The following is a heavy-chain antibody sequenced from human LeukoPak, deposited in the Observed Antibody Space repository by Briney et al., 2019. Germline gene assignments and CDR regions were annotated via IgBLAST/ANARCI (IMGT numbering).Heavy chain of an antibody. V-gene: IGHV1-46*03. J-gene: IGHJ3*01. CDR1: GYTFTSYY. CDR2: INPSGGST. D-gene: IGHD6-19*01. Sequence: ASVKVSCKASGYTFTSYYMHWVRQAPGQGLEWMGIINPSGGSTSYAQKFQGRVTMTRDTSTGTVYMELSSLRSEDTAVYYCAREGSSGWYLTGKNAFDFWGQGTMVTVSS. CDR3: AREGSSGWYLTGKNAFDF.